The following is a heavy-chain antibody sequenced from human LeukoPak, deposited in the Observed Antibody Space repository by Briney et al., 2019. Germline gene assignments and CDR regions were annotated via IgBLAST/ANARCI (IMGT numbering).Heavy chain of an antibody. CDR1: GGSISGSFYY. D-gene: IGHD3/OR15-3a*01. J-gene: IGHJ4*02. CDR3: ARRGLIDY. Sequence: LETLSLTCTVSGGSISGSFYYWGWIRQPPGKGLEWIGSIYYSGSTYYNPSLKSRVTISVDTSKNQFSLNLSSVTAADTAVYYCARRGLIDYWGQGTLVTVSS. V-gene: IGHV4-39*01. CDR2: IYYSGST.